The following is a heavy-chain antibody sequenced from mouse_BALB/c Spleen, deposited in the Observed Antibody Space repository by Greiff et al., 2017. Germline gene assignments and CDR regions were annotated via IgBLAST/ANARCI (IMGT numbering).Heavy chain of an antibody. CDR3: NADYRYDGDADD. Sequence: EVQLQQSGAELVRSGASVKLSCTASGFNIKDYYMHWVKQRPEQGLEWIGWIDPENGDTEYAPKFQGKATMTADTSSNTAYLQLSSLTSEDTAVYYCNADYRYDGDADDWGQGTTLTVSS. CDR2: IDPENGDT. CDR1: GFNIKDYY. J-gene: IGHJ2*01. D-gene: IGHD2-14*01. V-gene: IGHV14-4*02.